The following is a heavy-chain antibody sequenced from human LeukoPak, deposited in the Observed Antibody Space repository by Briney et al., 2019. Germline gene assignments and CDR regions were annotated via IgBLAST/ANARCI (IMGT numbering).Heavy chain of an antibody. D-gene: IGHD2-8*01. V-gene: IGHV3-33*01. CDR2: IWYDGSNK. Sequence: PAGGSLRLSCAVSGFTFSNYDMHWVRQAPGKGLEWVAVIWYDGSNKCYADSVKGRFTISRDNSKNTLYLQMNTLRAEDTAVYYCARDPGGVVYFDYWGQGTLVTVSS. CDR3: ARDPGGVVYFDY. J-gene: IGHJ4*02. CDR1: GFTFSNYD.